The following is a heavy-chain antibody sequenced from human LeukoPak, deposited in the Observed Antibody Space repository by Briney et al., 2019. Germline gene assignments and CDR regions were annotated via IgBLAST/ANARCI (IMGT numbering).Heavy chain of an antibody. Sequence: GGSLRLSCAASGFTVSSNYMSWVRQAPGKGLEWVSVIYSGGSTYYADSVKGRFTISRDNSKNTLYLQMNSLRAEDTAVYYCARFATMVRGAKEYYFDYWGQGTLVTVSS. CDR3: ARFATMVRGAKEYYFDY. V-gene: IGHV3-66*01. J-gene: IGHJ4*02. CDR1: GFTVSSNY. D-gene: IGHD3-10*01. CDR2: IYSGGST.